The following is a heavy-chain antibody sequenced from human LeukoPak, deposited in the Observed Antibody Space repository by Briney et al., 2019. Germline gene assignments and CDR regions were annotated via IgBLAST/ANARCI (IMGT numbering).Heavy chain of an antibody. CDR3: ARVDFWSGYYAAPRRVIDY. D-gene: IGHD3-3*01. CDR1: GGSFSGYY. V-gene: IGHV4-34*01. J-gene: IGHJ4*02. CDR2: INHSGST. Sequence: SETLSLTCAVYGGSFSGYYWSWIRQPPGKGLEWIGEINHSGSTNYNPSLKSRVTISVDTSKNRFSLKLSSVTAADTAVYYCARVDFWSGYYAAPRRVIDYWGQGTLVTVSS.